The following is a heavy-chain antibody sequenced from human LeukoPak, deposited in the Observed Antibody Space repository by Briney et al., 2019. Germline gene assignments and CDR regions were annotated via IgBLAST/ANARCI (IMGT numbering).Heavy chain of an antibody. CDR2: IYHSGST. CDR1: GYSISSGYY. J-gene: IGHJ3*02. D-gene: IGHD6-13*01. Sequence: SETLSLTCAVSGYSISSGYYWGWIRQPPGKGLEWIGSIYHSGSTYYNPSLKSRATISVDTSKNQFSLKLSSVTAADTAVYHCARHSTSSTTDAFDIWGQGTMVTVSS. CDR3: ARHSTSSTTDAFDI. V-gene: IGHV4-38-2*01.